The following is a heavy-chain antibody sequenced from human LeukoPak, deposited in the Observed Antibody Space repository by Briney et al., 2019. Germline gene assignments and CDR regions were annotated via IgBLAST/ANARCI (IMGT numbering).Heavy chain of an antibody. CDR2: ISGRGGTI. V-gene: IGHV3-48*03. J-gene: IGHJ6*03. CDR3: ARDRVVDTAKIGSFYYFYMDV. D-gene: IGHD5-18*01. Sequence: PGGSLRLSCAASGFTFSSYEMNWVRQAPGKGREWISYISGRGGTIYYADSVKGRFSISRDNAKRSLYLQVNSLRAEDTAVYFCARDRVVDTAKIGSFYYFYMDVWGKGTTVTVS. CDR1: GFTFSSYE.